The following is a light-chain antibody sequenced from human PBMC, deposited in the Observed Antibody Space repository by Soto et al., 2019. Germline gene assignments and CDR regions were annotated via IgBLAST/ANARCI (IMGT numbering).Light chain of an antibody. J-gene: IGLJ2*01. CDR1: SSDVGSYNL. CDR2: EGS. CDR3: CSYAGL. V-gene: IGLV2-23*01. Sequence: QSALTQPASVSGSPGQSITISCTGTSSDVGSYNLVSWYQQHPGKAPKLMIYEGSKRPSGVSNRFSGSKSGNTASLTISGLQAEDEADYYCCSYAGLFGGGTKVTVL.